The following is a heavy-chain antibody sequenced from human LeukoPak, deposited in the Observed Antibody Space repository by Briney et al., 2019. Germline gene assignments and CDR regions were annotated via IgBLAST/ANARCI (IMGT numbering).Heavy chain of an antibody. CDR3: ARDVGESYSVDGNAFDI. D-gene: IGHD1-26*01. CDR2: IDPSGGST. Sequence: SGKVSCKASGYTFTSYYIPWGREAPGQGLEWRRIIDPSGGSTRNAQKFQGRVTMTRDTSTSTIYMELSSLSSEDTTVYYCARDVGESYSVDGNAFDIWGQGTMVTVSS. J-gene: IGHJ3*02. V-gene: IGHV1-46*01. CDR1: GYTFTSYY.